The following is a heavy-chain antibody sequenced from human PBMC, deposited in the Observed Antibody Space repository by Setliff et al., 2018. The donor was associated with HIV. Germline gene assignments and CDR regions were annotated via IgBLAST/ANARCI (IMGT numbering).Heavy chain of an antibody. CDR3: ARVSDTGVDPQTHRDY. Sequence: GGSVKVSCKTSGYTFTNYALNWVRQAPGQGLEWMGWINTNTGNPTYAQGFTGRFVFSLDTSVSTAYLQISSLKAEDSAIYYCARVSDTGVDPQTHRDYWGQGTPVTVSS. D-gene: IGHD2-21*01. CDR1: GYTFTNYA. V-gene: IGHV7-4-1*02. J-gene: IGHJ4*02. CDR2: INTNTGNP.